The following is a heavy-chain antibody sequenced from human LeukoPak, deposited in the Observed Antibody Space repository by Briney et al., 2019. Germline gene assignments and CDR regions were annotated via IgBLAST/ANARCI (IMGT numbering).Heavy chain of an antibody. Sequence: PGGSLRLSCAASGFTFSSYWMSWVRQAPGKGLEWVANIKQDGSEKYYVDSVKGRFTISRDNAKNSLYLQMNSLRAEDTALYYCAKSRSGWYIYYFDYWGQGTLVTVSS. CDR3: AKSRSGWYIYYFDY. CDR1: GFTFSSYW. D-gene: IGHD6-19*01. CDR2: IKQDGSEK. J-gene: IGHJ4*02. V-gene: IGHV3-7*03.